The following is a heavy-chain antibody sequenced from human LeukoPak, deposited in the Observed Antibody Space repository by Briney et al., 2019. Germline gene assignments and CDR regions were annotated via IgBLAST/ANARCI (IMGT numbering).Heavy chain of an antibody. V-gene: IGHV4-39*01. CDR3: ARITMVRGSIDY. CDR1: GGSISSSSYY. Sequence: SESLSLTCTVSGGSISSSSYYWGWIRQPPGKGLEWIGSIYYSGSTYYNPSLKSRVTISVDTSKNQFSLKLSSVTAADTAVYYCARITMVRGSIDYWGQGTLVTVSS. D-gene: IGHD3-10*01. CDR2: IYYSGST. J-gene: IGHJ4*02.